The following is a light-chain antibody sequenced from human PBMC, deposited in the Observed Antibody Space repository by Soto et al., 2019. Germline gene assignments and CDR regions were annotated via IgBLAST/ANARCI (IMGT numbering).Light chain of an antibody. Sequence: DVRMTQSPSSLSASVGDTITITCRASQTITTYLNWSQQKPGESPRLLIYGASTLHDGVPSRICGSGSGTDFTLTIGGLQGADLATYRSQQSYSDMSFGGGAKVDIK. CDR1: QTITTY. J-gene: IGKJ4*01. V-gene: IGKV1-39*01. CDR2: GAS. CDR3: QQSYSDMS.